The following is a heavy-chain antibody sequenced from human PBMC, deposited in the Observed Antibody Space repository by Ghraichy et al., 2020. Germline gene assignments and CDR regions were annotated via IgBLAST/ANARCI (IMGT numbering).Heavy chain of an antibody. CDR1: GYTFTSYA. J-gene: IGHJ5*02. CDR3: ARGPVGLTGSRSGAQIVWFDP. Sequence: ASVKVSCKASGYTFTSYAMHWVRQAPGQRLEWMGWINAGNGNTKYSQKFQGRVTITRDTSASTAYVELSSLRSEDTAVYYCARGPVGLTGSRSGAQIVWFDPWGQGTLVTVSS. V-gene: IGHV1-3*01. CDR2: INAGNGNT. D-gene: IGHD3-9*01.